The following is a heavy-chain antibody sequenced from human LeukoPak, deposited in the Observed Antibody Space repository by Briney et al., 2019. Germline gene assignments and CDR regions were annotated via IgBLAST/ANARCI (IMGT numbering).Heavy chain of an antibody. Sequence: GGSLRLSCAASGFTLSSYAMSWVRQAPGKGLEWVSAISGSGGSTYYADSVKGRFTISRDNSKNTLYLQMNSLRAEDTAVYYCAKADYYDSSGYYEDYWGQGTLVTVSS. V-gene: IGHV3-23*01. D-gene: IGHD3-22*01. J-gene: IGHJ4*02. CDR3: AKADYYDSSGYYEDY. CDR1: GFTLSSYA. CDR2: ISGSGGST.